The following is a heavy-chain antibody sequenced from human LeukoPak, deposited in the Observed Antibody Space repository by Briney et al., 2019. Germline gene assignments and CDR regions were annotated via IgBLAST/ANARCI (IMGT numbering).Heavy chain of an antibody. CDR3: ARVRVAGLTWFDP. J-gene: IGHJ5*02. D-gene: IGHD6-19*01. Sequence: SETLSLTCAVSGGSISSYYWSWIRQPPGKGLEGGGYIYYSGSTNYNPSLKSRVTISVDTSKNQFSLKLSSVTAADTAVYYCARVRVAGLTWFDPWGQGTLVTVSS. V-gene: IGHV4-59*01. CDR2: IYYSGST. CDR1: GGSISSYY.